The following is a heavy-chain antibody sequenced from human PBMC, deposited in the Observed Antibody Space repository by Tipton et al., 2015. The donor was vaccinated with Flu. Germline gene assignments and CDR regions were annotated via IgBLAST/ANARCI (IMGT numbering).Heavy chain of an antibody. D-gene: IGHD6-13*01. J-gene: IGHJ4*02. Sequence: TLSLTCTVSGGSVKSGSYCWSWIRQSPGKGLEWIGNIYYSGTTKYTPSLKSRLSMSVDTSKNLFSLNLSSVTAADTAVYYCARSRGIEAEAGVWVYWGQGTLVTVSS. CDR3: ARSRGIEAEAGVWVY. CDR1: GGSVKSGSYC. CDR2: IYYSGTT. V-gene: IGHV4-61*01.